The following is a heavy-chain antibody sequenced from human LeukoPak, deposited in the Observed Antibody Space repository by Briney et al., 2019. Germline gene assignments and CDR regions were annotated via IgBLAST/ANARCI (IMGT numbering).Heavy chain of an antibody. D-gene: IGHD2-21*02. V-gene: IGHV3-23*01. CDR1: GFTFSSYA. J-gene: IGHJ4*02. CDR2: ISGSGGST. Sequence: GGSLRLSCAASGFTFSSYAMSWVRQAPGKGLEWVSAISGSGGSTYYADSVKGRFTISRDDSKNTLYLQMNSLRAEDTAVYYCAKDHGRIYCGGDCYPSGFDYWGQGTLVTVSS. CDR3: AKDHGRIYCGGDCYPSGFDY.